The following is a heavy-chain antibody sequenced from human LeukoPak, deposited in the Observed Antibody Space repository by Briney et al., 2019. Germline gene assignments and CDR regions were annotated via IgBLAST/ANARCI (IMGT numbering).Heavy chain of an antibody. D-gene: IGHD1-7*01. CDR1: GFTFSSYG. CDR2: IWYDGSNK. Sequence: GGSLRLSYAASGFTFSSYGMHWVRQAPGKGLEWVAVIWYDGSNKYYADSMKGRFTISRDNSKNTLYLQMNSLRAEDTAVYYCAKDSTNWNYGYFDYWGQGTLVTVSS. CDR3: AKDSTNWNYGYFDY. J-gene: IGHJ4*02. V-gene: IGHV3-33*06.